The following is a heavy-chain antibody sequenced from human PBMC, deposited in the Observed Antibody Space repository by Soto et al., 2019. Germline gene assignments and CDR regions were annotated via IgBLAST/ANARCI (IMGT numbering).Heavy chain of an antibody. CDR3: ARDFGRLDP. Sequence: QVQLVQSGVEVKKPGASVNVSCKASGYTFTSYAFSWVRQAPGQGLEWMGWISAYNGNTVYAQSLQGRVSMTTDTSTRTAYMELRSLRSDDTAVYYCARDFGRLDPWGQGTLVIVSS. J-gene: IGHJ5*02. CDR2: ISAYNGNT. V-gene: IGHV1-18*01. D-gene: IGHD3-10*01. CDR1: GYTFTSYA.